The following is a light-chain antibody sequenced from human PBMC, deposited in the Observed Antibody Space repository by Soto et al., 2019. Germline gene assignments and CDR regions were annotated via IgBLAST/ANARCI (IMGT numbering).Light chain of an antibody. CDR1: QSVSTY. CDR3: QQRSNWPPLT. V-gene: IGKV3-11*01. CDR2: DAS. J-gene: IGKJ4*01. Sequence: EIVLTQSPGTLSLSPGERATLSCRASQSVSTYLAWFQQKPGQAPRLLIYDASNRATGIPARFSGSGSGTDFTLTISRLEPEDFAVYYCQQRSNWPPLTFGGGTKVDIK.